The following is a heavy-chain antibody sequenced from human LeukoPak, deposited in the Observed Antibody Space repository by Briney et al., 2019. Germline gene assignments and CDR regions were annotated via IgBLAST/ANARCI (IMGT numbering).Heavy chain of an antibody. D-gene: IGHD6-19*01. J-gene: IGHJ4*02. V-gene: IGHV4-39*01. Sequence: KTSETLSLTCTVSGGSITSSSYYWGWIRQPPGKGLEWIGSIYYSGSTYYNPSLKSRVTISVDTSKNQFSLKLSSVTAADTAVYYCARGQWLMNFDYWGQGTLVTVSS. CDR3: ARGQWLMNFDY. CDR2: IYYSGST. CDR1: GGSITSSSYY.